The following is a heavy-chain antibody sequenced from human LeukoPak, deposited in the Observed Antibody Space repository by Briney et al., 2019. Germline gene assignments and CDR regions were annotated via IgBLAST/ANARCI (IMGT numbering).Heavy chain of an antibody. D-gene: IGHD3-22*01. CDR1: GFTFDDYA. V-gene: IGHV3-43*02. CDR2: ISGDGGST. Sequence: PGGSLRLSCAASGFTFDDYAMHWVRQAPGKGLEWVSLISGDGGSTYYADSVKGRFTISRDNSKNSLYLQMNSLRTEDTALYYCAKDMYHYDSSGYYHGAFDIWGQGTMVTVSS. CDR3: AKDMYHYDSSGYYHGAFDI. J-gene: IGHJ3*02.